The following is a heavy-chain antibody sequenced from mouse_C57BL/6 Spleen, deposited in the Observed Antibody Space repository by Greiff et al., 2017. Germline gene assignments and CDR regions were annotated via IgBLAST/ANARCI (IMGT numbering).Heavy chain of an antibody. D-gene: IGHD1-1*01. CDR2: INPNNGGT. J-gene: IGHJ1*03. CDR1: GYTFTDYN. Sequence: EVQLQQSGPELVKPGASVKIPCKASGYTFTDYNMDWVKQSHGKSLEWIGDINPNNGGTIYNQKFKGKATLTVDKSSSTAYMELRSLTSEDTAVYDCARFGVRSYWYFDVWGTGTTVTVSS. V-gene: IGHV1-18*01. CDR3: ARFGVRSYWYFDV.